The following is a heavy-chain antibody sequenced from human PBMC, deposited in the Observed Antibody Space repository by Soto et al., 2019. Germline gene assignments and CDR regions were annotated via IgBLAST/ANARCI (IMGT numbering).Heavy chain of an antibody. V-gene: IGHV3-33*01. Sequence: GGSLRLSCAASGFTFSSYGMHWVRQAPGKGLEWVAVIWYDGSNKYYADSVKGRFTISRDNSKNTLYLQMDSLRAEDTAVYYCARSAIFNYFDYWGQGTLVTVSS. CDR2: IWYDGSNK. J-gene: IGHJ4*02. D-gene: IGHD3-3*01. CDR1: GFTFSSYG. CDR3: ARSAIFNYFDY.